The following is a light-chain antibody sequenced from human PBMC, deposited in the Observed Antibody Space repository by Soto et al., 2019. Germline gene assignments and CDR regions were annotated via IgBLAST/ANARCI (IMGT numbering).Light chain of an antibody. CDR1: QSLSVSY. CDR2: GTS. V-gene: IGKV3-20*01. J-gene: IGKJ1*01. CDR3: HQFGDSPQT. Sequence: EIVLTQSPGTLSLSPGDRATLSCRASQSLSVSYIAWYQQRPGQAPRLLIYGTSTRATGIPDMFSGSGSGTDFTLAISRLEPEDFAVYYCHQFGDSPQTFGQGTTVEI.